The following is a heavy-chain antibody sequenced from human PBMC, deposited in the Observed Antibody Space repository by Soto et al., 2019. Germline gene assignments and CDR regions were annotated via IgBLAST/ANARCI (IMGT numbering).Heavy chain of an antibody. CDR3: ARRGMGRSGWYHYFDN. V-gene: IGHV4-59*08. D-gene: IGHD6-19*01. CDR1: GGSISSYY. CDR2: IYYSGST. Sequence: SETLSLTCTVSGGSISSYYWSWIRQPPGKGLEWIGYIYYSGSTNYNPSLKSRVTISVDTSKNQFSLKLSSVTAADTAVYYCARRGMGRSGWYHYFDNWGQGTLVTVYS. J-gene: IGHJ4*02.